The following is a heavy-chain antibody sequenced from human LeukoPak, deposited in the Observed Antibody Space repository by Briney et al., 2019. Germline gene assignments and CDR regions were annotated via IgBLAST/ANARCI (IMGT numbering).Heavy chain of an antibody. Sequence: PSETLSLTCTVSGGSISSYYWGWIRQPPGKGLEWIGSIYYSGSTYYNPSLKSRVTISVDTSKNQFSLKLSSVTAADTAVYYCARSPPPPEYFQHWGQGTLVTVSS. CDR2: IYYSGST. V-gene: IGHV4-39*07. J-gene: IGHJ1*01. CDR3: ARSPPPPEYFQH. CDR1: GGSISSYY.